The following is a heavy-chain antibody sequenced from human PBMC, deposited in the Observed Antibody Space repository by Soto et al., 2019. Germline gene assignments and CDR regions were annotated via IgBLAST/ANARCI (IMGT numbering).Heavy chain of an antibody. V-gene: IGHV3-74*01. CDR3: ARDGGYGTPFDY. CDR1: GFTFSSYW. D-gene: IGHD5-12*01. Sequence: EVQLVQSGGGLVQPGGSLRLSCAASGFTFSSYWMHWVRQAPGKGLVVVSRITSDGTNTAYADSVKGRFTISRDNAKNMVYLQMNSLRAEDTAVYYCARDGGYGTPFDYGGQGTLVTVS. J-gene: IGHJ4*02. CDR2: ITSDGTNT.